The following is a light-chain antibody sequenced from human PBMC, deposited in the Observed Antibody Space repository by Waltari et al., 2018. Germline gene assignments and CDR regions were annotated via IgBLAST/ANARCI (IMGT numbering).Light chain of an antibody. Sequence: QSALTQPASVSGSPGQSITISCTGTSSDIGSYNLVSWYQQHPGKAPNLIIYEVNRRPSGVSDRFSASKSVNPASLTISGLQADDEADYYCCSYAGDSTYVFGTGAKVTVL. CDR2: EVN. V-gene: IGLV2-23*02. CDR1: SSDIGSYNL. CDR3: CSYAGDSTYV. J-gene: IGLJ1*01.